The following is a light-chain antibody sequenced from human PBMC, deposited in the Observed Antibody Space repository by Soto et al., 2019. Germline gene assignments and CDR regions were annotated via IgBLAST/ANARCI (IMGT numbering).Light chain of an antibody. V-gene: IGKV3D-15*01. CDR2: GAS. Sequence: EIVMTQSPATLSVSPGERATLSCRASQSVSGNLAWYQQKPGQAPRLLIYGASTRATGIPVRFSGSGSGTEFSLTINSLQYEDFAVYYCHQYNNRPLTFGQGTRLEI. CDR1: QSVSGN. J-gene: IGKJ5*01. CDR3: HQYNNRPLT.